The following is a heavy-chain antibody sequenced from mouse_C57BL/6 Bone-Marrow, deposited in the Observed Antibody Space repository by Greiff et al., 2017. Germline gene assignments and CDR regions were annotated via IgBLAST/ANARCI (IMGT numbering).Heavy chain of an antibody. D-gene: IGHD2-1*01. CDR3: TTCGNYFYAMDY. Sequence: EVKLQESGAELVRPGASVKLSCTASGFNIKDYYMHWVKQRPEQGLEWIGRIDPEDGDTEYAPKFQGKATMTADTSSNTAYLQLSSLTSEYTAVYYCTTCGNYFYAMDYWGQGTSVTVSS. CDR2: IDPEDGDT. V-gene: IGHV14-1*01. J-gene: IGHJ4*01. CDR1: GFNIKDYY.